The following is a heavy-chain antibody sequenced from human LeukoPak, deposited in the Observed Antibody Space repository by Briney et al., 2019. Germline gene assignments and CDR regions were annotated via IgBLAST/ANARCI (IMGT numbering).Heavy chain of an antibody. CDR2: INPNSGGT. CDR3: ARVGIYCSSTSCYPGDWFDP. Sequence: ASVKVSCKASGYTFTVYYMHWVRQAPGQGLEWMGWINPNSGGTNYAQKFQGRVTMTRDTSISTAYMELSRLRSDDTAVYYCARVGIYCSSTSCYPGDWFDPWGQGTLVTVSS. V-gene: IGHV1-2*02. J-gene: IGHJ5*02. CDR1: GYTFTVYY. D-gene: IGHD2-2*01.